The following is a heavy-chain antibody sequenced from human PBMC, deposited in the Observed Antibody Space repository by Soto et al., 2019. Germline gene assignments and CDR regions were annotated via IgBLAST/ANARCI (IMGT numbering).Heavy chain of an antibody. CDR3: ARETSGSRHFDY. V-gene: IGHV3-33*01. D-gene: IGHD1-26*01. J-gene: IGHJ4*02. CDR2: IWYDGSNK. CDR1: GFTFSSYG. Sequence: GGSLRLSCAASGFTFSSYGMHWVRQAPGKGLEWVAVIWYDGSNKYYADSVKGRFTISRDNSKNTLYLQMNSLRAEDTAVYYCARETSGSRHFDYWSQGTLVTVSS.